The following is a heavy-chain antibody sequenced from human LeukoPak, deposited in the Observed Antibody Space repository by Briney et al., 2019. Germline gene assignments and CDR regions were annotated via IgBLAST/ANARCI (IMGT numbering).Heavy chain of an antibody. J-gene: IGHJ4*02. D-gene: IGHD6-13*01. V-gene: IGHV1-69*04. CDR2: IIPILGIA. Sequence: ASVKVSCKASGGTFSSYAISWVRQAPGQGLEWMGRIIPILGIANYAQKFQGRVTITADKSTSTAYMELSSLRSEDTAVYYCARTGDSSSWYFDYWGQGTLVTVSS. CDR3: ARTGDSSSWYFDY. CDR1: GGTFSSYA.